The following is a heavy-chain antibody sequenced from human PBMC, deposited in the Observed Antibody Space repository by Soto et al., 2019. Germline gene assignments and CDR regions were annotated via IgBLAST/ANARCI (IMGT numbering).Heavy chain of an antibody. CDR2: IWYDGSNK. CDR1: GFTFSSYG. V-gene: IGHV3-33*01. CDR3: ARDIITMIVVVHDAFDI. Sequence: GGSLRLSCAASGFTFSSYGMHWVRQAPGKGLEWVAVIWYDGSNKYYADSVKGRFTISRDNSKNTLYLQMNSLRSDDTAVYYCARDIITMIVVVHDAFDIWGQGTMVTVSS. J-gene: IGHJ3*02. D-gene: IGHD3-22*01.